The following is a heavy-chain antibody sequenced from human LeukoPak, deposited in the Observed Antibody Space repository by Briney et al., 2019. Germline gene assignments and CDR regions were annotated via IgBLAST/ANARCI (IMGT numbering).Heavy chain of an antibody. CDR3: ARETGDLYYHYGMDV. CDR1: GFTVSSNY. D-gene: IGHD7-27*01. V-gene: IGHV3-66*02. CDR2: IYSGGST. Sequence: GGSLRLSCAASGFTVSSNYMGWVRQAPGKGLEWVSVIYSGGSTYYADSVKGRFTISRDNSKNTLYLQMNSLRAEDTAVYYCARETGDLYYHYGMDVWGQGTTVTVSS. J-gene: IGHJ6*02.